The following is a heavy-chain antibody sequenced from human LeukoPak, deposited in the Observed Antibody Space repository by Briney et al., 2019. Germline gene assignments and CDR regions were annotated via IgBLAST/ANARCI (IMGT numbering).Heavy chain of an antibody. CDR1: GFTFSSYG. Sequence: GGSLRLSCAASGFTFSSYGMHWVRQAPGKGLEWVAVISYDGSNKYYADSVKGRFTISRDNSKNTLYLQMNSLRAEDTAVYYCAKAGRVLLWFGESYAFDIWGQGTMVTVSS. J-gene: IGHJ3*02. CDR2: ISYDGSNK. CDR3: AKAGRVLLWFGESYAFDI. D-gene: IGHD3-10*01. V-gene: IGHV3-30*18.